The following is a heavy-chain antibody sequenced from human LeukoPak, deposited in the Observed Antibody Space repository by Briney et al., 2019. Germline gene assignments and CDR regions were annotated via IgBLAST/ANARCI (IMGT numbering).Heavy chain of an antibody. Sequence: GGSLRLSCAASGFTFSSYAMHWVRQAPGKGLEWVAVISYDGSNKYYADSVKGRFTISRDNSKNTLYLRMNSLRAEDTAVYYCARVGEMATFDYWGQGTLVTVSS. J-gene: IGHJ4*02. CDR1: GFTFSSYA. CDR2: ISYDGSNK. V-gene: IGHV3-30-3*01. CDR3: ARVGEMATFDY. D-gene: IGHD5-24*01.